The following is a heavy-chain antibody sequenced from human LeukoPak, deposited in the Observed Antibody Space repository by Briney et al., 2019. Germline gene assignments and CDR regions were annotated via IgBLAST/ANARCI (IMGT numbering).Heavy chain of an antibody. CDR2: IKSKTDGGTT. Sequence: PGGPLRLSCAASGFTFSNAWMSWVRQAPGKGLEWVGRIKSKTDGGTTDYAAPVKGRFTISRDDSKNTLYLQMNSLKTEDTAVYYCTTDLDTAMAKTPWGQGTLVTVSS. V-gene: IGHV3-15*01. D-gene: IGHD5-18*01. J-gene: IGHJ5*02. CDR3: TTDLDTAMAKTP. CDR1: GFTFSNAW.